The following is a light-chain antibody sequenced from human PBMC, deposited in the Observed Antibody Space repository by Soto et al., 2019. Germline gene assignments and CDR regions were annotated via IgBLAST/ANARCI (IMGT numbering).Light chain of an antibody. CDR2: KAS. V-gene: IGKV1-5*03. CDR3: QHYNSYSEA. CDR1: QTISSW. J-gene: IGKJ1*01. Sequence: DIQMTQSPSTLSGSVGDRVTITCRASQTISSWLAWYQQKPGKAPKLLIYKASTLKSGVPSRFIGTGCGTEFTLTSGSLQPDDFGSYYCQHYNSYSEALGQGTKV.